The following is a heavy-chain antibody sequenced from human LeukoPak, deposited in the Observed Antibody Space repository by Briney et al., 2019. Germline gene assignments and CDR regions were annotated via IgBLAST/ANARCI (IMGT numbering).Heavy chain of an antibody. CDR2: ISGSGGST. CDR3: AKVSLGDYYFDY. CDR1: GFTFSSYA. J-gene: IGHJ4*02. V-gene: IGHV3-23*01. D-gene: IGHD3-16*01. Sequence: PGGSLRLFCAASGFTFSSYAMSWVRQAPGKGLEWVSAISGSGGSTYYADSVKGRFTISRDNSKNTLYLQMNSLRAEDTAVYYCAKVSLGDYYFDYWGQGTLVTVSS.